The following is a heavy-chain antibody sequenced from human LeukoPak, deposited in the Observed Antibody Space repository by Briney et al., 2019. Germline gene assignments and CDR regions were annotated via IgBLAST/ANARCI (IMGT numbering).Heavy chain of an antibody. CDR2: IKQDGSEK. CDR3: SRSLDY. J-gene: IGHJ4*02. V-gene: IGHV3-7*01. Sequence: PGGSPRLSCAASGFPFSGSWMDWVRQAPGKRMEWVANIKQDGSEKHYADSVKGRFTISRDSAKNSLFLQMSGLRAEDTAVYYCSRSLDYWGQGALVTVSS. CDR1: GFPFSGSW.